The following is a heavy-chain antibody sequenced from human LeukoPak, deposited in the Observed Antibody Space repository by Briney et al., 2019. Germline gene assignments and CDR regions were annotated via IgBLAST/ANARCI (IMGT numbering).Heavy chain of an antibody. CDR3: ARGVVRYFDY. V-gene: IGHV3-23*01. Sequence: PGGSLRLSCAASGFTFSNYAMSWVRQAPGKGLEWVSAISGSGGSTYYADSVKGRFTISRDNAKNSLYLQMNSLRAEDTAVYYCARGVVRYFDYWGQGALVTVSS. CDR2: ISGSGGST. J-gene: IGHJ4*02. CDR1: GFTFSNYA. D-gene: IGHD3-9*01.